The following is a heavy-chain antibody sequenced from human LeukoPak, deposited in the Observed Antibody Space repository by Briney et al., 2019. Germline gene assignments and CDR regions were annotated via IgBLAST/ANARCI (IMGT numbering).Heavy chain of an antibody. Sequence: GGFLRLSCAASGFTFSSYSMNWVRQAPGKGLEWVSSISSSSSYIYYADSVKGRFTISRDNAKNSLYLQMNSLRAEDTAVYYCARDRGQWFGELDDAFDIWGQGTMVTVSS. CDR1: GFTFSSYS. V-gene: IGHV3-21*01. D-gene: IGHD3-10*01. J-gene: IGHJ3*02. CDR3: ARDRGQWFGELDDAFDI. CDR2: ISSSSSYI.